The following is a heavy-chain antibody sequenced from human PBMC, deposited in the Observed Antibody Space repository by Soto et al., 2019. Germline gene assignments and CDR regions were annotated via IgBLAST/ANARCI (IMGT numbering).Heavy chain of an antibody. V-gene: IGHV4-59*01. CDR2: IYDSGST. CDR1: GDSINKYY. J-gene: IGHJ4*02. CDR3: ASYELDY. Sequence: SETLSLTCTVSGDSINKYYWTWIRQPPGKGLEWIGYIYDSGSTSYNPSLKSRLTISVDTSKNQFSLKLKSVTAADTAVYYCASYELDYWGQGTLVT. D-gene: IGHD2-2*01.